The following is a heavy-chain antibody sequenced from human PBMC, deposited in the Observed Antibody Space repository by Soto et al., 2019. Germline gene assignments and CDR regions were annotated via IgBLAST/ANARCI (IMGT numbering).Heavy chain of an antibody. CDR1: GYSFTSYW. Sequence: PGESLKICCKGSGYSFTSYWISWVRQMPGKGLEWMGRIDPSDSYTNYSPSFQGHVTISADKSISTAYLQWSSLKASDTAMYYCARKSQVGGAGAVVARADGMDVWGQGTTVTVSS. CDR3: ARKSQVGGAGAVVARADGMDV. J-gene: IGHJ6*02. D-gene: IGHD6-19*01. V-gene: IGHV5-10-1*01. CDR2: IDPSDSYT.